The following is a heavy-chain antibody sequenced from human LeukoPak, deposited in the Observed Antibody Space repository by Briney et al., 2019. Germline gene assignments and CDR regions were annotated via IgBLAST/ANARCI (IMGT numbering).Heavy chain of an antibody. CDR3: ARNVCSGYSRFDP. Sequence: SETLSLTCTVSGGSISSHYWSWIRQPPGKGLEWIAYIYYSGSTNYNPSLRSRVTISIDTSKNQFSLRLSSVTAADTAMYYCARNVCSGYSRFDPWGQGTLVTASS. D-gene: IGHD3-22*01. J-gene: IGHJ5*02. CDR2: IYYSGST. V-gene: IGHV4-59*11. CDR1: GGSISSHY.